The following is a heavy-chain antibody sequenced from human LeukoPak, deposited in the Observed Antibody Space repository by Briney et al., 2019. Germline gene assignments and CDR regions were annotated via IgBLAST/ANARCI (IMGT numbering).Heavy chain of an antibody. CDR1: GFTFSSYA. CDR2: IRYDGSNK. V-gene: IGHV3-30*02. J-gene: IGHJ4*02. D-gene: IGHD3-22*01. Sequence: GGSLRLSCAASGFTFSSYAMHWVRQAPGKGLEWVAFIRYDGSNKYYADSVKGRFTISRDNSKNTLYLQMNSLRAEDTAVYYCAREGDYYDSSGYFAPLDYWGQGTLVTVSS. CDR3: AREGDYYDSSGYFAPLDY.